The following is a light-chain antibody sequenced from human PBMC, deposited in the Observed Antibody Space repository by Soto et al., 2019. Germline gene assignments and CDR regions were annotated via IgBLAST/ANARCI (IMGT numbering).Light chain of an antibody. CDR3: LSYTSSNSYV. CDR2: DVS. V-gene: IGLV2-11*01. Sequence: QSALTQPRSVSGSPGQSVTISCTGTSSDVGGYNYVSWYQQHPGKAPKLMIYDVSKRPSGVPDRFSGSKSGNTASLTISGLQAGDEADYYCLSYTSSNSYVFGTGTKLTVL. J-gene: IGLJ1*01. CDR1: SSDVGGYNY.